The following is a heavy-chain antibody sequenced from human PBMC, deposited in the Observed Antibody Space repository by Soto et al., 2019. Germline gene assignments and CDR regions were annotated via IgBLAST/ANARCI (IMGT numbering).Heavy chain of an antibody. CDR3: SLYFVDVVIKGWCY. CDR2: TYYNGNA. CDR1: GASIDRSNYY. V-gene: IGHV4-39*01. Sequence: PSETLSLTCTVSGASIDRSNYYWDWIRQPPGKGLEWIGTTYYNGNAYYNPSLKSRVTMSVDTSKNQFSLKLISVTAADTAVYYCSLYFVDVVIKGWCYWGQGTLVTVSA. D-gene: IGHD3-9*01. J-gene: IGHJ4*02.